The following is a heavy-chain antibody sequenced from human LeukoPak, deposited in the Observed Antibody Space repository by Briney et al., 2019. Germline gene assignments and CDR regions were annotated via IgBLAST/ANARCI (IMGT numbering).Heavy chain of an antibody. CDR1: GFTFSSYS. J-gene: IGHJ4*02. CDR3: ARDLRRDYDILTGFDY. Sequence: GGSLRLSCAASGFTFSSYSMNWVRQAPGKGLEWVAVIWYDGSNKYYADSVKGRFTISRDNSKNTLYLQMNSLRAEDTAVYYCARDLRRDYDILTGFDYWGQGTLITVSS. CDR2: IWYDGSNK. V-gene: IGHV3-33*08. D-gene: IGHD3-9*01.